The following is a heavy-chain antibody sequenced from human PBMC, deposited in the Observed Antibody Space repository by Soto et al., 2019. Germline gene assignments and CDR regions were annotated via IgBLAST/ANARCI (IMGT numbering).Heavy chain of an antibody. D-gene: IGHD2-21*02. Sequence: QVPLLQSGTEVKKPGSSVKVSCKASGDTFSRHNIAWVRQAPGQGLEWMGRIIPFLDVTTYAQKFRGRVAIFADKSTSTVYMAVNSVRSEETVVYVCASGTAPDVDYWGQGTLVTVSS. CDR1: GDTFSRHN. CDR3: ASGTAPDVDY. CDR2: IIPFLDVT. J-gene: IGHJ4*02. V-gene: IGHV1-69*02.